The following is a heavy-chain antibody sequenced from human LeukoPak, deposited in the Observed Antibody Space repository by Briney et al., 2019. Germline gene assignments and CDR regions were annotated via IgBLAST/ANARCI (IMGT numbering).Heavy chain of an antibody. CDR1: GGSFSGYY. V-gene: IGHV4-34*01. Sequence: SETLSLTCAVYGGSFSGYYWSWIRQPSGKGLEWIGEINHSGSTNYNPSLKSRVTISVDTSKNQFSLKLSSVTAADTAVYYCARGEMAYDYWGQGTLVTVSS. CDR2: INHSGST. D-gene: IGHD5-24*01. CDR3: ARGEMAYDY. J-gene: IGHJ4*02.